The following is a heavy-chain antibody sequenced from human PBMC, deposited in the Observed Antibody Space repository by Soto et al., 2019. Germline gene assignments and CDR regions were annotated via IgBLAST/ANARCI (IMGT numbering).Heavy chain of an antibody. V-gene: IGHV4-59*12. CDR1: SASINTYY. J-gene: IGHJ4*02. CDR2: IFHRGST. CDR3: ARVRNSRDSEY. D-gene: IGHD3-22*01. Sequence: SETVSRTCNVSSASINTYYWSCIRQPLQKGLEWIGYIFHRGSTTYNPSLKSRVTISIDASKTYFSLRLNSVTAAHTAVYYCARVRNSRDSEYWGQG.